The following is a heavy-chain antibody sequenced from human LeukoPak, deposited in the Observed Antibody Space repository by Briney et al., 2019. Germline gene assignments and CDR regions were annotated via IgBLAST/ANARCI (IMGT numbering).Heavy chain of an antibody. CDR3: AKKGGYDLDY. V-gene: IGHV3-23*01. J-gene: IGHJ4*02. D-gene: IGHD5-12*01. CDR1: GFTFSSYA. Sequence: SGVSLRLSCAASGFTFSSYAMNWVRQTPGKGLEWVSTIVGGGESTYYADSVKGRFTISRDNSKNTLYLQMNSLRAEDTAVYYCAKKGGYDLDYWGQGTLVTVSS. CDR2: IVGGGEST.